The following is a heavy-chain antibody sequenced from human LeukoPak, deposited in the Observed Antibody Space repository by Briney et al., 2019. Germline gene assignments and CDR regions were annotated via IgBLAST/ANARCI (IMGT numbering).Heavy chain of an antibody. CDR2: SRNKADSYTT. D-gene: IGHD4-11*01. V-gene: IGHV3-72*01. CDR3: ARGGLPLLDF. J-gene: IGHJ4*02. Sequence: GGCLRLSCAASGFTLSDDYMDWGRQAAGKGLGWGGRSRNKADSYTTDYAAAVKGRFPISRDDSRNSLYLQMNSLKTEATAVYYCARGGLPLLDFWGQGTLVTASS. CDR1: GFTLSDDY.